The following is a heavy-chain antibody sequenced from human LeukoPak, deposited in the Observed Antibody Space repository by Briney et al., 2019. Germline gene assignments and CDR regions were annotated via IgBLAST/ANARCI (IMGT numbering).Heavy chain of an antibody. V-gene: IGHV3-53*01. D-gene: IGHD3-22*01. CDR3: ASTRGAIVVVPSAFDI. J-gene: IGHJ3*02. CDR1: GFTVSSNY. CDR2: IYSGGST. Sequence: GGSLRLSCAASGFTVSSNYMSWVRQAPGKGLEWVSVIYSGGSTYYADSVKGRFTISRDNSKNTLYLQMNSLRAEDTAVYYCASTRGAIVVVPSAFDIWGQGTMVTVSS.